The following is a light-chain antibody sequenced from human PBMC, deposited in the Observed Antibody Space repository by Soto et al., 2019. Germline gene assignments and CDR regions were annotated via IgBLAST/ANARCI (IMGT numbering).Light chain of an antibody. V-gene: IGKV3-11*01. CDR3: QQRSAWPLT. CDR1: QSVGSD. J-gene: IGKJ3*01. Sequence: EIVLTQSPATLSLSPGERATLSCRASQSVGSDLAWYQQKPGQAPRLLIDDASNRATGIPARFSGSGSGTDFTLTISSLEPGDFAVYYCQQRSAWPLTFGPGTTVDIK. CDR2: DAS.